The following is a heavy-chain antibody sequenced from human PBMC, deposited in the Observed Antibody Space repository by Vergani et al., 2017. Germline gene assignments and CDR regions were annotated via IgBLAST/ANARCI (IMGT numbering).Heavy chain of an antibody. Sequence: EVQLVESGGGLVQPGGSLRLSCAASGFTFSSYWMSWVRQAPGKGLEWVANIKQDGSEKYYVDSVKGRFTISRDNAKNSLYLQMNSLRAEDTAVYYCAKDVPSSSWYGGYFDYWGQGTLVTVSS. J-gene: IGHJ4*02. CDR1: GFTFSSYW. D-gene: IGHD6-13*01. V-gene: IGHV3-7*01. CDR3: AKDVPSSSWYGGYFDY. CDR2: IKQDGSEK.